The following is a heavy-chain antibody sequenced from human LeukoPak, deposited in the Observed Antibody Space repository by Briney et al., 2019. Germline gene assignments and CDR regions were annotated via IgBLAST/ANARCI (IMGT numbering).Heavy chain of an antibody. CDR1: GFTFSSYS. CDR3: AREHDYGDSGGFDY. CDR2: ISSSSSYI. D-gene: IGHD4-17*01. Sequence: GGSLRLSCAASGFTFSSYSMTWVRQAPGKGLEWVSSISSSSSYIYYADSVKGRFTISRDNAKNSLYLQMNSLRAEDTAVYYCAREHDYGDSGGFDYWGQGTLVTVSS. J-gene: IGHJ4*02. V-gene: IGHV3-21*01.